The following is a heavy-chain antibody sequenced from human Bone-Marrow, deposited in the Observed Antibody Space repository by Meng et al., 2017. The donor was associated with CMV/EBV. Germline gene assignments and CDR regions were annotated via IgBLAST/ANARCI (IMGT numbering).Heavy chain of an antibody. J-gene: IGHJ4*02. Sequence: GESLKISCEASGFTFSSYWMSWVRQAPGKGLEWVANIKQDGSEKYYVDSVKGRFTISRDNAKNSLYLQMNSLRAEDTAVYYCAKDSRLVRSLEWLPPLDYWGQGMLVTVSS. V-gene: IGHV3-7*01. CDR2: IKQDGSEK. D-gene: IGHD3-3*01. CDR3: AKDSRLVRSLEWLPPLDY. CDR1: GFTFSSYW.